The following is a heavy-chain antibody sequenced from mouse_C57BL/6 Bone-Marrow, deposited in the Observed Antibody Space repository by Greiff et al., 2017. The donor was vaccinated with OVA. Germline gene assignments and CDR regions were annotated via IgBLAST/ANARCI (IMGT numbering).Heavy chain of an antibody. V-gene: IGHV1-55*01. Sequence: QVQLKQPGAELVKPGASVKMSCKASGYTFTSYWITWVKQRPGQGLEWIGDIYPGSGSTNYNEKFKSKATLTVDTSSSTAYMQLSSLTSEASAVYYCARWLLRGNYFDYWGQGTTLTVSS. CDR1: GYTFTSYW. CDR2: IYPGSGST. D-gene: IGHD2-3*01. J-gene: IGHJ2*01. CDR3: ARWLLRGNYFDY.